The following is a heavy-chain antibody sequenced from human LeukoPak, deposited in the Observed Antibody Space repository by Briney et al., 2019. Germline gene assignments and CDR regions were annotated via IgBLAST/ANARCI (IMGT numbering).Heavy chain of an antibody. D-gene: IGHD6-19*01. CDR3: ARVYSSTHNWFDT. J-gene: IGHJ5*02. Sequence: SETLSLTCTVSGDSLSTTSYFWAWIRQPPGEGLEWIGSIYYSGTTYFNSSLKSRVTISVERSKNHFSLKLSSLTVADTARYYCARVYSSTHNWFDTWGQGIQVTVSS. V-gene: IGHV4-39*07. CDR2: IYYSGTT. CDR1: GDSLSTTSYF.